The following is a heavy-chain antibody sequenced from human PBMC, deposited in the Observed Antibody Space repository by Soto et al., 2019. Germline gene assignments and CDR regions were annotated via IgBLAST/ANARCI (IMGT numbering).Heavy chain of an antibody. CDR2: IYQSGRT. CDR1: GASIKNSDGYY. J-gene: IGHJ4*02. D-gene: IGHD2-21*02. CDR3: ARDFSCDGDCNGYVDH. Sequence: QVQLQESGPGLVKPSQTLSLTCTVSGASIKNSDGYYWSWLRQRPGKGLELIGFIYQSGRTDYNPSLRDRVTMSVDTSMNQFSLKLTSVTAADTAVYYRARDFSCDGDCNGYVDHWGQGTLVTVSS. V-gene: IGHV4-31*03.